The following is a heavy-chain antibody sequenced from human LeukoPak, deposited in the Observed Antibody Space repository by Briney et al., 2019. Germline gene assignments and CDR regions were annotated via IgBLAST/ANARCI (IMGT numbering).Heavy chain of an antibody. Sequence: SETLSLTCTVSGGSINNYYWTWIRQPPGKGLEWIGYIYSSGSTNYNPSLKSRVTMSVDTSKNQLSLKVSSVTAADTAVYYCAIGDCSGGSCYSGFDYWGQGTLVTVSS. CDR1: GGSINNYY. D-gene: IGHD2-15*01. V-gene: IGHV4-59*01. CDR3: AIGDCSGGSCYSGFDY. J-gene: IGHJ4*02. CDR2: IYSSGST.